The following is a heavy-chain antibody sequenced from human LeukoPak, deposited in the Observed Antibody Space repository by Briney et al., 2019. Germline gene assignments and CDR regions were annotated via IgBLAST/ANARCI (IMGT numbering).Heavy chain of an antibody. CDR1: GYTFTGYY. CDR3: ARDYTAMVTSDYYMDV. D-gene: IGHD5-18*01. J-gene: IGHJ6*03. CDR2: VNPNSGGT. V-gene: IGHV1-2*02. Sequence: ASVKVSCKASGYTFTGYYMHWVRQAPGQGLEWMGWVNPNSGGTNYAQKFQGRVTMTRDTSISTAYMELSRLRSDDTAVYYCARDYTAMVTSDYYMDVWGKGTTVTVSS.